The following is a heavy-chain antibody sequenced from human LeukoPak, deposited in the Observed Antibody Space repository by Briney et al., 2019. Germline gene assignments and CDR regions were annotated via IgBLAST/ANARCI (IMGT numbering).Heavy chain of an antibody. J-gene: IGHJ4*02. CDR1: GYTFTSYY. CDR2: INPSGGST. V-gene: IGHV1-46*01. Sequence: GASVKVSWKASGYTFTSYYMHWVRQAPGQGLEWMGIINPSGGSTGYAQKFQGRVTMTRDTSTSTVYMELSSLRSEDTAVYYCARFLGPYSSSSDRYFDYWGQGTLVTVSS. D-gene: IGHD6-6*01. CDR3: ARFLGPYSSSSDRYFDY.